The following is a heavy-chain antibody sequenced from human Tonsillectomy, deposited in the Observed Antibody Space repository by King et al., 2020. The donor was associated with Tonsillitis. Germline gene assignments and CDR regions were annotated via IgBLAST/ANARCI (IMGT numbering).Heavy chain of an antibody. Sequence: LQLQESGPGLVKPSGTLSLTCAVSGGSISSSNWWSWVRQPPGKVLGWIGEIFHSGSTNYHPSLKSRVTISVDKSKNQFSLKLSSVTAADTAVYYCAREGYSGGALDAFDIWGQGTMVTVSS. D-gene: IGHD2-21*01. CDR1: GGSISSSNW. V-gene: IGHV4-4*02. CDR2: IFHSGST. J-gene: IGHJ3*02. CDR3: AREGYSGGALDAFDI.